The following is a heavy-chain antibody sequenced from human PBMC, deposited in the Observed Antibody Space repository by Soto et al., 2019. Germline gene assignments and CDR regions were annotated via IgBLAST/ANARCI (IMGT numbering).Heavy chain of an antibody. D-gene: IGHD5-12*01. CDR2: ISTSGSTI. J-gene: IGHJ4*01. CDR1: GFTFSSYE. V-gene: IGHV3-48*03. CDR3: ARALSSPSSVYRY. Sequence: EVQLVESGGGLVQPGGSLRLSCATSGFTFSSYEMNWVRQAPGKGLEWVSYISTSGSTIYSADSVKGRFTISRDNAKNSLYRQMNGVRAEDTAVYYCARALSSPSSVYRYWCHGTLVTVSA.